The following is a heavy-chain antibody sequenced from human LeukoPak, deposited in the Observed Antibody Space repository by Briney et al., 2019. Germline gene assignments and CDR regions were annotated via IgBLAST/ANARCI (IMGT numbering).Heavy chain of an antibody. CDR1: GYSFTTYW. Sequence: GESLKISCTGSGYSFTTYWIAWVRQMPGKGLEWMGIIYPGDSNTKYSPSFQGQVTISADKSISTAYLQWSSLQASDTAMFYCARRSYYYDSQDAFDIWGQGTMVTVSS. D-gene: IGHD3-22*01. J-gene: IGHJ3*02. CDR2: IYPGDSNT. CDR3: ARRSYYYDSQDAFDI. V-gene: IGHV5-51*01.